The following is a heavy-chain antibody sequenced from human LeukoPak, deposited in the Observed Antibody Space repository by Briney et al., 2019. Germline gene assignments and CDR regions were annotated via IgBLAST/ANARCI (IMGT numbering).Heavy chain of an antibody. CDR1: GFTFSSYA. V-gene: IGHV3-30*04. Sequence: GGSLRLSCAASGFTFSSYAMHWVRQPPGTGQERVAVISYDGSNKYYADSVKGRFTISRDNSKNTLYLQMNSVRAEDTAVYYCAREVDTAGSSWFDPWGQGTLVTVSS. D-gene: IGHD5-18*01. CDR2: ISYDGSNK. J-gene: IGHJ5*02. CDR3: AREVDTAGSSWFDP.